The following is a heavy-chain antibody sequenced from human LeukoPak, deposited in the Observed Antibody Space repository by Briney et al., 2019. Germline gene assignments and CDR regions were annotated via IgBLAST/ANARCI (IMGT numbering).Heavy chain of an antibody. CDR3: ASRDGYNYSFDY. J-gene: IGHJ4*02. D-gene: IGHD5-24*01. CDR1: GGSISSYY. CDR2: IYYSGST. Sequence: SETLSLTCTVSGGSISSYYWSWIRQPPGKGLEWIGYIYYSGSTNYNPSLKSRVTISVDTSKNQFSLKLSSVTAADTAVYYCASRDGYNYSFDYWGQGTLVTVSS. V-gene: IGHV4-59*01.